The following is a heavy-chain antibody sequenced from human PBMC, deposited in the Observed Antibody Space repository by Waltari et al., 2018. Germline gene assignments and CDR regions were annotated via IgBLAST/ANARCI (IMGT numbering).Heavy chain of an antibody. CDR1: GGTFSSYA. V-gene: IGHV5-10-1*01. D-gene: IGHD3-10*01. J-gene: IGHJ6*02. CDR3: ASPGPPSYYYYGMDV. Sequence: VQLVQSGAEVKKPGSSVKVSCKASGGTFSSYAISWVRQAPGQGLEWMGRIDPSDSYTNYSPSFQGHVTISADKSISTAYLQWSSLKASDTAMYYCASPGPPSYYYYGMDVWGQGTTVTVSS. CDR2: IDPSDSYT.